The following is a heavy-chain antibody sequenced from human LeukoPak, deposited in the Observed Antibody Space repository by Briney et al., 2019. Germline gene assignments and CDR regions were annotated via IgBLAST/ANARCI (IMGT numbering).Heavy chain of an antibody. D-gene: IGHD3-16*01. J-gene: IGHJ5*02. Sequence: GGSLRLSCAASGFSISDYWMTWVRQAPGKGLEWVANIKQDGSEKTYVDSVKGRFTISRDNAKNSIFLQMNSLRVEDMAIYYCVRDGGTDWYDPWGQGTLLSVSS. V-gene: IGHV3-7*01. CDR2: IKQDGSEK. CDR1: GFSISDYW. CDR3: VRDGGTDWYDP.